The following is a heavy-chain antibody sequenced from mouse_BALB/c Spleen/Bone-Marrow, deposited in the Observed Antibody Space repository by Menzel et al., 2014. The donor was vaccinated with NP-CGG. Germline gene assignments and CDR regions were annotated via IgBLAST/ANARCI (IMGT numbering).Heavy chain of an antibody. D-gene: IGHD2-1*01. CDR3: ARNYGSYAMDY. CDR1: GFSLTSYG. Sequence: VQLQQSGPGLVSPSQSLSITCTVSGFSLTSYGVHWVRQPPGKGLEWLGVIWAGGSTNYNSALMSRLSISKDNSKSQVFLKMNSLQTDDTAMYYCARNYGSYAMDYWGQGTSVTVSS. J-gene: IGHJ4*01. CDR2: IWAGGST. V-gene: IGHV2-9*02.